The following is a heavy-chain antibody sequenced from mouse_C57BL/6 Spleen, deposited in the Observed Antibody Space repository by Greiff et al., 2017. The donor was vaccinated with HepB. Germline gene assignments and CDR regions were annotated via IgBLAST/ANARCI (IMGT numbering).Heavy chain of an antibody. V-gene: IGHV1-54*01. Sequence: QVQLQQSGAELVRPGTSVKVSCKASGYTFTNYLIEWVKQRPGQGLEWIGMINPCSGGTNYNEKFKGKATLTADKSSSTAYMQLSSLTSEDSAVYYCASEGDGTIVSPGDYWGQGTTLTVSS. CDR1: GYTFTNYL. J-gene: IGHJ2*01. CDR2: INPCSGGT. CDR3: ASEGDGTIVSPGDY. D-gene: IGHD2-5*01.